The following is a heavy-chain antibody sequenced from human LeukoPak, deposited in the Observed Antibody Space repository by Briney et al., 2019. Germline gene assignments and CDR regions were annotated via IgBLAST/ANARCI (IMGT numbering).Heavy chain of an antibody. Sequence: AETLSLTCTVSGGSINAYYGNWLRQPPGKGLEGIGFFYHSGSYDYNPSLKSRLTISMDTSKNQLSLNLTSVTAADTAVYYCARLGFCTKGGCLSDLWGLGTVVTVSS. CDR2: FYHSGSY. J-gene: IGHJ5*02. CDR1: GGSINAYY. D-gene: IGHD2-8*01. CDR3: ARLGFCTKGGCLSDL. V-gene: IGHV4-59*08.